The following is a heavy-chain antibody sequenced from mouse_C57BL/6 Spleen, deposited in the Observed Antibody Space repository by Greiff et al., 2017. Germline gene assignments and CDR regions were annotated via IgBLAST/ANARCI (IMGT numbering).Heavy chain of an antibody. CDR2: IWRGGST. Sequence: VQLVESGPGLVQPSQSLSITCTVSGFSLTSYGVHWVRQSPGKGLEWLGVIWRGGSTDYNAAFISRLSISKDDSKGQIFFKMNSRQADDTAIYYCARKRRYGGYFAVWGTGTTVTVSS. CDR1: GFSLTSYG. CDR3: ARKRRYGGYFAV. D-gene: IGHD1-1*01. J-gene: IGHJ1*03. V-gene: IGHV2-2*01.